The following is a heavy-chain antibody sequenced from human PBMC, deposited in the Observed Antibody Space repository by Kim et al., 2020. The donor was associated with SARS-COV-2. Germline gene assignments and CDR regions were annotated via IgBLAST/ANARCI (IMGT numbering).Heavy chain of an antibody. J-gene: IGHJ4*02. CDR3: ARAGYSSGKDDY. D-gene: IGHD6-19*01. V-gene: IGHV3-11*06. Sequence: AAAGKVRFTISRDNAKNSLYLQMNSLRAEDTAVYYCARAGYSSGKDDYWGQGTLVTVSS.